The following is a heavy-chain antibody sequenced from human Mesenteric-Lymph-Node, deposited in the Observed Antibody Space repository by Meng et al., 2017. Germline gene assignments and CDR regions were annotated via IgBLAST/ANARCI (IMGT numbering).Heavy chain of an antibody. V-gene: IGHV3-30*04. J-gene: IGHJ4*02. D-gene: IGHD5-24*01. CDR3: ARDQYERWLQSRALDY. Sequence: GESLKISCAASRFTFSSYAMHWVRQAPGKGLEWVAVISYDGSNKYYADSVKGRFTISRDNSKNTLYLQMNSLRAEDTAVYYCARDQYERWLQSRALDYWGQGTLVTVSS. CDR2: ISYDGSNK. CDR1: RFTFSSYA.